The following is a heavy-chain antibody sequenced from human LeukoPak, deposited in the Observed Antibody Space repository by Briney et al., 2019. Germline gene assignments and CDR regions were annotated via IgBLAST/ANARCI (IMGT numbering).Heavy chain of an antibody. CDR3: AKDAAYDYVWGSYRLDY. V-gene: IGHV3-23*01. J-gene: IGHJ4*02. CDR2: ISGGGGST. D-gene: IGHD3-16*02. Sequence: GGSLRLSCAASGLTFSSCAMTWVRQAPGKGLEWVSAISGGGGSTYYADSVRGRFTISRDSSKNTLSLQMNSLRAEDTAVYYCAKDAAYDYVWGSYRLDYWGQGTLVTVSS. CDR1: GLTFSSCA.